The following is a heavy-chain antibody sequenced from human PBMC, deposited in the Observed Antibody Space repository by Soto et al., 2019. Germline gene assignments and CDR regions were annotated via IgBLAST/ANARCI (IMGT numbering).Heavy chain of an antibody. CDR3: TRGPQWLRSDNWFDP. CDR2: IHNSGTS. CDR1: GASVSGYY. Sequence: QVQLQETGPGLVKPSETLSLTCSVSGASVSGYYWSWIRQTPGKGLEWIGNIHNSGTSKYNPSLKSRVTISLGTSKNEFSLKITSVTPADTAVYYCTRGPQWLRSDNWFDPWGQGNLVTVSS. D-gene: IGHD5-12*01. J-gene: IGHJ5*02. V-gene: IGHV4-59*02.